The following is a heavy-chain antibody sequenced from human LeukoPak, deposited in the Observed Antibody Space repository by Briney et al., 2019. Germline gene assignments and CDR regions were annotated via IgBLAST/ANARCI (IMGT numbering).Heavy chain of an antibody. D-gene: IGHD2-21*02. CDR3: AKRQVTIVGQNYFDY. J-gene: IGHJ4*02. CDR2: IGASGGGT. Sequence: GGSLRLSCAASAFTFATYAMTWVRQAPGKGLEWVSTIGASGGGTFYADSVKGRFTISRDNSKNMLYLQMNSLRADDTAVYYCAKRQVTIVGQNYFDYWGQGTLVTVSS. V-gene: IGHV3-23*01. CDR1: AFTFATYA.